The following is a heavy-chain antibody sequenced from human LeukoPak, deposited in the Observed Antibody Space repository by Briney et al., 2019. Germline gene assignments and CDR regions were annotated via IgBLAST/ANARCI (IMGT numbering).Heavy chain of an antibody. CDR3: AKDGGGDSWYFDL. V-gene: IGHV3-30*18. CDR2: ISYDGSNK. D-gene: IGHD4-17*01. CDR1: GFTFSSYG. J-gene: IGHJ2*01. Sequence: GGSLRLSCAASGFTFSSYGMHWVRQAPGKGLEWVAVISYDGSNKYYADSVKGRFTISRDNSKNTLYLQMNSLRAEDTAVYYCAKDGGGDSWYFDLWGRGTLVTVSS.